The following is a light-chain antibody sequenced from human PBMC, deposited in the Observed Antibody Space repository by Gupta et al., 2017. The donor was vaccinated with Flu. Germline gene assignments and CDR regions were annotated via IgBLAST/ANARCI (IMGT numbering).Light chain of an antibody. Sequence: VTNSCTGRSSNIGAGYDVHWYQQLPGTAPKLLIYGNGNRPSGVPDRFSGSKSGTSASLAITGLQAEDEADYYCQSYDNSLSAGVFGGGTQLTVV. CDR2: GNG. V-gene: IGLV1-40*01. CDR1: SSNIGAGYD. CDR3: QSYDNSLSAGV. J-gene: IGLJ3*02.